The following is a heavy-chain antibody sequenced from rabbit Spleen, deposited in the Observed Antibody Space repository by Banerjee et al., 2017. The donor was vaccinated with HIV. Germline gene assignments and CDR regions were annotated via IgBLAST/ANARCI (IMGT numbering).Heavy chain of an antibody. D-gene: IGHD1-1*01. Sequence: VESGGGLVKPGTSLTLTCTASGFSFTSSYDMCWVRQAPGKGLEWIGCIYTGNGKTYYASWVNGRFTISKASSTTVTLQMTSLTAADTATYFCARDSGNGYGLWGQGTLVTVS. V-gene: IGHV1S40*01. CDR3: ARDSGNGYGL. CDR2: IYTGNGKT. CDR1: GFSFTSSYD. J-gene: IGHJ3*01.